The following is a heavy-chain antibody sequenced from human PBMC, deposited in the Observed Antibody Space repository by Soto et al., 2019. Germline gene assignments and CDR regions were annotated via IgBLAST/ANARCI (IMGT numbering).Heavy chain of an antibody. CDR1: GFTFSSYA. Sequence: GGSLRLSCAASGFTFSSYAMSWVRQAPGKGLEWVSAISGSGGSTYYADSVKGRFTISRVNSKNTLYLQMNSLRAEDTAVYYCAKDLVDCSSTSCYTGAYYYYGMDVWGQGTTVTVSS. J-gene: IGHJ6*02. CDR3: AKDLVDCSSTSCYTGAYYYYGMDV. D-gene: IGHD2-2*02. CDR2: ISGSGGST. V-gene: IGHV3-23*01.